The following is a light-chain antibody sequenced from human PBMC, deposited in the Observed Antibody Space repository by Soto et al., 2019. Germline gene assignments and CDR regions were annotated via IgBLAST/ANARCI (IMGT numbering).Light chain of an antibody. CDR3: QRYSSWPLT. Sequence: EIVMTQSPATLSVSPGESATLSCRASQSVSSNLAWFQQKPGQAPRLLIYGASTRATGIPATFSGCGSGTDFPLTISSLQSEDVAVYYCQRYSSWPLTFGGGTKVEIK. CDR1: QSVSSN. V-gene: IGKV3-15*01. CDR2: GAS. J-gene: IGKJ4*01.